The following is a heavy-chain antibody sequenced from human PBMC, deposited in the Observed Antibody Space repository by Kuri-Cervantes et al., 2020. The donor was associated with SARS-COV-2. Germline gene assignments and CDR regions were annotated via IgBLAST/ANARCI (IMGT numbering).Heavy chain of an antibody. V-gene: IGHV4-34*01. J-gene: IGHJ6*02. CDR2: IDHSGST. D-gene: IGHD3-3*01. CDR1: GGSFSGYY. Sequence: GSLRLSCAVYGGSFSGYYWSWIRQPPGKGLEWIGEIDHSGSTNYNPSLKSRVTISVDTSKNQFSLKPSSVTAADTAVYYYARGSYDFWSGYYYYYGMDVWGQGTTVTVSS. CDR3: ARGSYDFWSGYYYYYGMDV.